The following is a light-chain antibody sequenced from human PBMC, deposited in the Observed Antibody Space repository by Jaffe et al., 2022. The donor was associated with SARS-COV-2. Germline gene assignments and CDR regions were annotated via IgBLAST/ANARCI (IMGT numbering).Light chain of an antibody. V-gene: IGKV4-1*01. CDR3: HQYFSTPYT. CDR2: WAS. Sequence: DIVMTQSPDSLGVSLGERATINCKSSQSVLYSSDNKNYLAWYQHKPGQPPKLLIYWASTRESGVPDRFSGSGSGTDFTLTISSLQAEDVAFYYCHQYFSTPYTFGQGTKLEIK. J-gene: IGKJ2*01. CDR1: QSVLYSSDNKNY.